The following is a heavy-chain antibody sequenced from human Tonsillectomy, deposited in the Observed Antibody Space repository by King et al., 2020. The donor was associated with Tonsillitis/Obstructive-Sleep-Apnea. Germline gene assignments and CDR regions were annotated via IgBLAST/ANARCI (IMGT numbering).Heavy chain of an antibody. Sequence: VQLVASGGGVVQPGRSLRLSCAASGFTFSSYGMHWVRQAPGKGLEWVAVISYDGSNKYYADSVKGRFTISRDNSKNTLYLQMNSLRAEDTAVYYCAKAVRRIVGATRAGAFDIWGQGTMVTVSS. CDR2: ISYDGSNK. CDR3: AKAVRRIVGATRAGAFDI. J-gene: IGHJ3*02. V-gene: IGHV3-30*18. CDR1: GFTFSSYG. D-gene: IGHD1-26*01.